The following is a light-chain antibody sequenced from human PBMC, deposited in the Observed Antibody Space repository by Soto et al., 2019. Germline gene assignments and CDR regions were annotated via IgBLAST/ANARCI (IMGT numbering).Light chain of an antibody. V-gene: IGKV3-11*02. CDR2: DVS. Sequence: EIVLLQSPATLSLCPGERATVSCRASQSVSTYLALYQQKPGQARRLLIYDVSNRDNSIPPRVSGSGSAGDYTLTISSLGHEDFSAYYCQQRSNWQFTFGPGTKVEIK. CDR1: QSVSTY. CDR3: QQRSNWQFT. J-gene: IGKJ3*01.